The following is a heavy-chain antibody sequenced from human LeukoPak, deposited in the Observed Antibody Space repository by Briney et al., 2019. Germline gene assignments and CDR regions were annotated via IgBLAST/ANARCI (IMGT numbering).Heavy chain of an antibody. J-gene: IGHJ4*02. Sequence: ASVKVSRKASGYTFTSYYMHWVRQAPGQGLEWMGIINPSGGSTSYAQKFQGRVTMTRDMSTSTVYMELSSLRSEDTAVYYCARDRHYYGSGSYYTDCWGQGTLVTVSS. V-gene: IGHV1-46*01. CDR1: GYTFTSYY. CDR2: INPSGGST. D-gene: IGHD3-10*01. CDR3: ARDRHYYGSGSYYTDC.